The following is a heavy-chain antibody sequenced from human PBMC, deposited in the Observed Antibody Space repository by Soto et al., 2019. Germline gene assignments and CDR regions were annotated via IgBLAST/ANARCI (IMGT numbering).Heavy chain of an antibody. D-gene: IGHD5-12*01. J-gene: IGHJ6*02. Sequence: GGSLRLSCAASGFTFSSYAMHWVRQAPGKGLEWVAVISYDGSNKYYADSVKGRFTISRDNSKNTLYLQMNSLRAEDTAVYYCVSDQGHIAATIHYYYGMDVWGQGTTVTVSS. CDR1: GFTFSSYA. V-gene: IGHV3-30-3*01. CDR2: ISYDGSNK. CDR3: VSDQGHIAATIHYYYGMDV.